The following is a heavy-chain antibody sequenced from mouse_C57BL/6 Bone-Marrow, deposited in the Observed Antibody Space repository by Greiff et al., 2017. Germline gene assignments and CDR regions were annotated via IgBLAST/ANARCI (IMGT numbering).Heavy chain of an antibody. CDR3: ASYGSSYDWYFDV. CDR2: IDPSDSYT. CDR1: GYTFTSYW. D-gene: IGHD1-1*01. J-gene: IGHJ1*03. Sequence: QVQLKQPGAELVKPGASVKLSCKASGYTFTSYWMQWVKQRPGQGLEWIGEIDPSDSYTNYNQKFKGKATLTVDTSSSTAYMQLSSLTSEDSAVYYCASYGSSYDWYFDVWGTGTTVTVSS. V-gene: IGHV1-50*01.